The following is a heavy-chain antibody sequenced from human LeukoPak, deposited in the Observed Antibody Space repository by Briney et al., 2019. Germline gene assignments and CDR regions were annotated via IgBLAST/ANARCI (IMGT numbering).Heavy chain of an antibody. V-gene: IGHV4-4*02. D-gene: IGHD1-14*01. J-gene: IGHJ4*02. CDR2: IYHSGSP. CDR3: AREPAPYYFDY. Sequence: SETLSLTCAVSGGSISSSNWWSWVRQPPGKGLEWIGEIYHSGSPNYNPSLKRRVTISVDKSKNQFSLKLSSVTAADTAVYYCAREPAPYYFDYWGQGTLVTVSS. CDR1: GGSISSSNW.